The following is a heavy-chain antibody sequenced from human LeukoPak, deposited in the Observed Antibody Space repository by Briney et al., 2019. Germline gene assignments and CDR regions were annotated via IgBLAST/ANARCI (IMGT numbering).Heavy chain of an antibody. CDR3: ASEINWGPGAFDV. J-gene: IGHJ3*01. Sequence: PGGSLRLSCVASGFMFGNYWMTWVRQAPGKGLEWVANINGDGSEEHYVDSLKGRFTISRDNAKKSVYLQMNGLSAEDTAIYYCASEINWGPGAFDVWGQGTMVTVSS. V-gene: IGHV3-7*01. D-gene: IGHD7-27*01. CDR1: GFMFGNYW. CDR2: INGDGSEE.